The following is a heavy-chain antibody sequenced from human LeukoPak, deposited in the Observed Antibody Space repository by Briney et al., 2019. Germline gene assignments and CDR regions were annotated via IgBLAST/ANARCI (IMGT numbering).Heavy chain of an antibody. V-gene: IGHV3-21*01. D-gene: IGHD6-13*01. CDR1: GFTFSSYS. CDR2: ISSSSSYI. Sequence: GGSLRLSCAASGFTFSSYSMNWVRQAPGKGLEWVSSISSSSSYIYYADSVKGQFTISRDNAKNSLYLQMNSLRAEDTAVYYCASSSSWYGRHFQHWGQGTLVTVSS. CDR3: ASSSSWYGRHFQH. J-gene: IGHJ1*01.